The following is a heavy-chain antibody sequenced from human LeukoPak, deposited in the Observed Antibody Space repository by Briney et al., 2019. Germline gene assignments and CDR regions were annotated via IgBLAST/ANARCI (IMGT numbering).Heavy chain of an antibody. CDR3: ARENYDFWSGSTGGYYFDY. CDR2: ISSSGSTI. Sequence: GGSLRLSCAASGFTFSSYEMNWVRQAPGKGLEWVSYISSSGSTIYYADSVKGRFTISRGNAKNSLYVQMNSLRDEDTAVYYCARENYDFWSGSTGGYYFDYWGQGTLVTVSS. J-gene: IGHJ4*02. CDR1: GFTFSSYE. V-gene: IGHV3-48*03. D-gene: IGHD3-3*01.